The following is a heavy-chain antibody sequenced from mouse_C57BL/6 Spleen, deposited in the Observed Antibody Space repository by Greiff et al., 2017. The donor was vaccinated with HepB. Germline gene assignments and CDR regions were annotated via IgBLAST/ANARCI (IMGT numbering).Heavy chain of an antibody. D-gene: IGHD1-1*01. CDR3: ARSEDLTTVVAPGYFDY. Sequence: QVQLKESGAELARPGASVKLSCKASGYTFTSYGISWVKQRTGQGLEWIGEIYPRSGNTYYNEKFKGKATLTADKSSSTAYMELRSLTSEDSAVYFCARSEDLTTVVAPGYFDYWGQGTTLTVSS. CDR1: GYTFTSYG. CDR2: IYPRSGNT. J-gene: IGHJ2*01. V-gene: IGHV1-81*01.